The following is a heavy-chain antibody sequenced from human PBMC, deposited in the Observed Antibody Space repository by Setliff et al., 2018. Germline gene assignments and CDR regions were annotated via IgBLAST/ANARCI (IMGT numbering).Heavy chain of an antibody. CDR2: ISPYNGNT. V-gene: IGHV1-18*01. J-gene: IGHJ3*01. D-gene: IGHD3-22*01. CDR3: ARDAPKVVDKFDL. Sequence: ASVKVSCKAFGYTFTKYGIGWVRQAPGQGLEWLGWISPYNGNTDYVYNVRDRITMTTDTSTGTAYMELRSLTSDDSAVYYCARDAPKVVDKFDLWGQGTKVTVS. CDR1: GYTFTKYG.